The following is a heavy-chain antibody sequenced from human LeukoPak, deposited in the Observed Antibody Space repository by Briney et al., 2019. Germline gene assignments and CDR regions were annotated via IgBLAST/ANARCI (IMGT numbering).Heavy chain of an antibody. CDR3: AKEGDYYNSIVPNY. J-gene: IGHJ4*02. Sequence: GGSLRLSCAASGFTFDDYGMSWVRQAPGKGLEWVSGINWNGGSTGYADSVKGRFTISRDNAKNSLYLQMNSLRAEDTAVYYCAKEGDYYNSIVPNYWGQGTLVTVSS. CDR1: GFTFDDYG. CDR2: INWNGGST. V-gene: IGHV3-20*04. D-gene: IGHD3-22*01.